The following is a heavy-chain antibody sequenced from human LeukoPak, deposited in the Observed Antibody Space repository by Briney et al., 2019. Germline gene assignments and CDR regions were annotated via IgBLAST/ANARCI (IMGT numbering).Heavy chain of an antibody. CDR3: ARDLSSNWNY. V-gene: IGHV3-66*01. CDR1: GFTVSSNY. D-gene: IGHD1-20*01. J-gene: IGHJ4*02. Sequence: PGGSLRLSCAASGFTVSSNYMTWVRQAPGKGLEWISIIYSGGSTYYADSVKGRFTISRDNSKNTLYLHMSSLRAEDTAVYYCARDLSSNWNYWGQGTLVTVSS. CDR2: IYSGGST.